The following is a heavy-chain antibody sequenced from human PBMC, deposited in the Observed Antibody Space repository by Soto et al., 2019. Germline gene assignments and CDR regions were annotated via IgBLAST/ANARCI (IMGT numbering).Heavy chain of an antibody. J-gene: IGHJ6*02. D-gene: IGHD3-10*01. V-gene: IGHV3-30*18. CDR2: ISYDGSNK. CDR1: GFTFSSYG. CDR3: AKDTDYYGSGSYYKDYYYGMDV. Sequence: GGSLRLSCAASGFTFSSYGMHWVRQAPGKGLEWVAVISYDGSNKYYADSVKGRFTISRDNSKNTLYLQMNSLRAEDTAVYYCAKDTDYYGSGSYYKDYYYGMDVWGQGTTVTVSS.